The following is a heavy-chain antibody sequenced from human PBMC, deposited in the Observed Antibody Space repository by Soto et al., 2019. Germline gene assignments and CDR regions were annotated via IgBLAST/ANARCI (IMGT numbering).Heavy chain of an antibody. Sequence: GGSLRLSCAASGFTFSSYAMSWDRQAPGKGLEWVSAISGSGGSTYYADSVKGRFTISRDNSKNTLYLQMNSLRAEDTAVYYCAKDEDSGRRPPYYYGMDVWGQGTTVTVSS. D-gene: IGHD1-26*01. V-gene: IGHV3-23*01. CDR3: AKDEDSGRRPPYYYGMDV. CDR2: ISGSGGST. J-gene: IGHJ6*02. CDR1: GFTFSSYA.